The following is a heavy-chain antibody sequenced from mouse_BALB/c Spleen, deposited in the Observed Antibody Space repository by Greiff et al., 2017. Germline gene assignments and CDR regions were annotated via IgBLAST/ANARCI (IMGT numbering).Heavy chain of an antibody. Sequence: EVKLMESGGGLVKPGGSLKLSCAASGFTFSDYYMYWVRQTPEKRLEWVATISDGGSYTYYPDSVKGRFTISRDNAKNNLYLQMSSLKSEDTAMYYCARGPTMITTWFAYWGQGTLVTVSA. V-gene: IGHV5-4*02. CDR1: GFTFSDYY. D-gene: IGHD2-4*01. CDR2: ISDGGSYT. CDR3: ARGPTMITTWFAY. J-gene: IGHJ3*01.